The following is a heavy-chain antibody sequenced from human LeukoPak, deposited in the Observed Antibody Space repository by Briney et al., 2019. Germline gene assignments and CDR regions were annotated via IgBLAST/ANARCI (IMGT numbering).Heavy chain of an antibody. D-gene: IGHD5-18*01. V-gene: IGHV3-30-3*01. CDR1: GFTFRTYW. CDR3: ARRGYSYGSTGYYFDY. Sequence: GGSLRLSCEGSGFTFRTYWMTWVRQAPGKGLEWVAVISYDGSNKYYADSVKGRFTISRDNSKNTLYLQMNSLRAEDTAVYYCARRGYSYGSTGYYFDYWGQGTLVTVSS. J-gene: IGHJ4*02. CDR2: ISYDGSNK.